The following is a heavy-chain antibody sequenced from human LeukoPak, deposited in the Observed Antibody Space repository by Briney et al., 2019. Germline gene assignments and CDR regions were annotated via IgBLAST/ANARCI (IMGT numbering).Heavy chain of an antibody. Sequence: SETLSLTCTVSGGSISSSSYYWGWIRQPPGKGLEWIGSIYYSGSTYYNPSLKSRVTISVDTSKNQFSLKLSSVTAADTAVYYCASCWGNTRAYYFDYWGQGTLVTVSS. CDR2: IYYSGST. D-gene: IGHD3-16*01. V-gene: IGHV4-39*07. CDR3: ASCWGNTRAYYFDY. J-gene: IGHJ4*02. CDR1: GGSISSSSYY.